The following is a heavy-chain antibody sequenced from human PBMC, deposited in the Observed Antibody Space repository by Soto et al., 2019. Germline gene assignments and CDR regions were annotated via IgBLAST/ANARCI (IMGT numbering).Heavy chain of an antibody. CDR2: MSYDGTTK. CDR3: AREVLWSRYFDY. V-gene: IGHV3-30-3*01. CDR1: GFIFSNYV. J-gene: IGHJ4*02. D-gene: IGHD3-10*01. Sequence: QVQLVESGGGVVQPGRSLRLSCTASGFIFSNYVMYWVRQAPGKGLEWVAFMSYDGTTKSYADSVKGRFTISRDNSQNTLYLQMNSLRPEDTGVYSCAREVLWSRYFDYWGQGSLVTVSS.